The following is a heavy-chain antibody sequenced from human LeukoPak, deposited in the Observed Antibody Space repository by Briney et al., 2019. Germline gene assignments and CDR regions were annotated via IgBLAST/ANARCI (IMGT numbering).Heavy chain of an antibody. J-gene: IGHJ6*03. CDR1: GGYIGSYY. D-gene: IGHD6-19*01. V-gene: IGHV4-59*01. CDR3: ARDETYSSDWQPNHYYYYMDV. Sequence: PSETLSLTCTVSGGYIGSYYWSWIRQPPGKGLEWIGYIDYSGSTNYNSSFKSRVTISVDTSKNQFSLSLSAVTAADTAVYYCARDETYSSDWQPNHYYYYMDVWGKGTTVTVSS. CDR2: IDYSGST.